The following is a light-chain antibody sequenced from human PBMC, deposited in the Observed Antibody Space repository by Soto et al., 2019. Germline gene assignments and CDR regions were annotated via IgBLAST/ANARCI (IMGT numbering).Light chain of an antibody. Sequence: EIVMTQSPATLSVSPGERATLSCRASQSVSSNLAWYQQKPGQAPRLLIYFASTRATGIPARFSGSGSGTQFTLTITSLQSEDVAVYYCQHYDEWPLTFGGGTKVETK. V-gene: IGKV3-15*01. CDR2: FAS. J-gene: IGKJ4*01. CDR1: QSVSSN. CDR3: QHYDEWPLT.